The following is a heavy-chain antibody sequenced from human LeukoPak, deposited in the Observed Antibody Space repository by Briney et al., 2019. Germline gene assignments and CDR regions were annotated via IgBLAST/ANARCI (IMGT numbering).Heavy chain of an antibody. CDR3: AKDKGNYGMDV. Sequence: PGGSLRLSCAASGFTFSSYGMHWVRQAPGKGLEWVAVISYDGSNKYYADSVKGRFTISRDNSKNTLYLQMNRLRAEDTAVYYCAKDKGNYGMDVWGQGTTVTVSS. CDR1: GFTFSSYG. V-gene: IGHV3-30*18. J-gene: IGHJ6*02. CDR2: ISYDGSNK.